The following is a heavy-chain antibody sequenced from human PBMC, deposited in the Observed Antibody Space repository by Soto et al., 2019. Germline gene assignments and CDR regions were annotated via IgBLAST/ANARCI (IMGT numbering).Heavy chain of an antibody. CDR1: GGSISSYY. V-gene: IGHV4-59*01. D-gene: IGHD4-17*01. J-gene: IGHJ4*02. CDR2: IYYSGST. CDR3: ARWYGGSLDY. Sequence: QVQLQESGPGLVKHSETLSLTCTVSGGSISSYYWSWIRQPPGKGLEWIGYIYYSGSTNYNPSLKSRVTISVDTSKNQFSLKLSSVTAADTAVYYCARWYGGSLDYWGQGTLVTVSS.